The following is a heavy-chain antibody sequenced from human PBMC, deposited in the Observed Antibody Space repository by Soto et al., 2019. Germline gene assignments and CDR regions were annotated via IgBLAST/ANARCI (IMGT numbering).Heavy chain of an antibody. V-gene: IGHV1-69*01. J-gene: IGHJ6*02. D-gene: IGHD4-4*01. Sequence: QVQLVQSGAEVKKPGSSVKVSCKASGGTFSSYAISWVRQAPGQGLEWMGGIIPIFGTANYAQKFQGRVTITADESTSTAYMELGSLISEDTAVYYCGSLFTVTAPYYYYGMDVWGHGTTVTVSS. CDR2: IIPIFGTA. CDR1: GGTFSSYA. CDR3: GSLFTVTAPYYYYGMDV.